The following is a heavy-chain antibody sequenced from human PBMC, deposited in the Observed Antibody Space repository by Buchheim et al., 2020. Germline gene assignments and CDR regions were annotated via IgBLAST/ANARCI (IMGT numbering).Heavy chain of an antibody. Sequence: EVQLVESGGGLVQPGGSLRLSCAASGFTFSRFWMSWVRQAPGKGLGWVANIKQDGSEKYYVDSVKGRFTLSRDNAKNSLYLQMNSLRAEDTAVYYCARDGGSSSWFSKYYYYYGMDVWGQGTT. CDR3: ARDGGSSSWFSKYYYYYGMDV. CDR2: IKQDGSEK. J-gene: IGHJ6*02. V-gene: IGHV3-7*01. CDR1: GFTFSRFW. D-gene: IGHD6-13*01.